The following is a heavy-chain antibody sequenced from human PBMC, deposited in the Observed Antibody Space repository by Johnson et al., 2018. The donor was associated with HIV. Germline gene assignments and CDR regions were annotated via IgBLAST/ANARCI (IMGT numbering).Heavy chain of an antibody. CDR1: GLTFNNYP. J-gene: IGHJ3*01. V-gene: IGHV3-30*04. CDR3: ARESRIWA. D-gene: IGHD3-16*01. Sequence: QVQLVESGGGLVKHGGSLRLSCLVSGLTFNNYPIHWVRQAPGKGLEWVTVISHDGDNKYHADSVKGRFTISRDNAKSSLSLQMNSLRAEDTAVYYCARESRIWAWGQGTMVTVSS. CDR2: ISHDGDNK.